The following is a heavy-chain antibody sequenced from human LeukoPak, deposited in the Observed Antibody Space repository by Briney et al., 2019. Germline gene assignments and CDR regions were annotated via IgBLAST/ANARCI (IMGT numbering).Heavy chain of an antibody. V-gene: IGHV5-51*01. CDR1: GDSFTNYW. J-gene: IGHJ4*02. CDR3: ARIRYDSSGYYTFDH. CDR2: IYPRDSDT. Sequence: GEALKISCKGSGDSFTNYWIGWVRQMPGKGLAWMGIIYPRDSDTRYSPSFQGQVTISVDKSISTAYLQWSSLKASDTAMYYCARIRYDSSGYYTFDHWGQGTLDTVSS. D-gene: IGHD3-22*01.